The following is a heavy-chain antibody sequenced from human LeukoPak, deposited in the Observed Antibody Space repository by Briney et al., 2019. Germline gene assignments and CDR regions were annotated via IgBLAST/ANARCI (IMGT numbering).Heavy chain of an antibody. D-gene: IGHD2-15*01. CDR3: AKYPYCSGGSCYSWIDY. CDR2: ISGSGGST. V-gene: IGHV3-23*01. CDR1: GFTFSSYA. Sequence: PGGSLRLSCAASGFTFSSYAMSWVRQAPGKGLEWVSAISGSGGSTCYADSVKGRFTISRDNSKNTLYLQMNSLRAEDTAVYYCAKYPYCSGGSCYSWIDYWGQGTLVTVSS. J-gene: IGHJ4*02.